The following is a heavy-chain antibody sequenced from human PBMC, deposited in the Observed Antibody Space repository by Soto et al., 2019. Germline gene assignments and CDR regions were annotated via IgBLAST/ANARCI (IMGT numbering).Heavy chain of an antibody. CDR1: GITFKDAW. Sequence: DVQLVESGGGLGMPGGSLRLSCVVSGITFKDAWMSWVRQAPGKGLEWVARIKSYGSGGATDYTEAVKGRFTISRDDSQSTVHLQMNSLRNEDTAVYFCIWNTHAEVLGHWGQGTLVTVSS. CDR3: IWNTHAEVLGH. V-gene: IGHV3-15*01. D-gene: IGHD2-21*01. J-gene: IGHJ4*02. CDR2: IKSYGSGGAT.